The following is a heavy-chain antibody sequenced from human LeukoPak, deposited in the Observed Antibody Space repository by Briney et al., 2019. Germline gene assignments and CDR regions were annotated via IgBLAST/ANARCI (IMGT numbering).Heavy chain of an antibody. CDR2: MNPNSGNT. Sequence: ASVKVSCKASGYTFTSYDINWVRQATGQGLEWMGWMNPNSGNTGYAQKFQGRVTMTRNTSISTAYMKLSSLRSEDTAVYYCARVEGEYGSGSYYNAPSGYWGQGTLVTVSS. CDR3: ARVEGEYGSGSYYNAPSGY. V-gene: IGHV1-8*01. CDR1: GYTFTSYD. D-gene: IGHD3-10*01. J-gene: IGHJ4*02.